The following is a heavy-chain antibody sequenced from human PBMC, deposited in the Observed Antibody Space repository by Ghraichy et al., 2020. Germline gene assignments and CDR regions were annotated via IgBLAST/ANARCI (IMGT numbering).Heavy chain of an antibody. V-gene: IGHV4-39*01. CDR1: GGSISSSSYY. J-gene: IGHJ6*02. CDR3: ARHRSPSGGKNYYYYGMDV. Sequence: SETLSLTCTVSGGSISSSSYYWGWIRQPPGKGLEWIGSIYYSGSTYYNPSLKSRVTISVDTSKNQFSLKLSSVTAADTAVYYCARHRSPSGGKNYYYYGMDVWGQGTTVTVSS. CDR2: IYYSGST. D-gene: IGHD5-12*01.